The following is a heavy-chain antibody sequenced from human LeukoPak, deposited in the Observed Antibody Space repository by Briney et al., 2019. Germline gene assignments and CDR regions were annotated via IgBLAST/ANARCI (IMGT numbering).Heavy chain of an antibody. Sequence: SETLSLTCTIYGGSFSGYYWNWIRQPPGKGLEWIGEINHSGSTNYNPSLKSRVTISVDTSKNQFSLKLSSVTAADTAVYYCARDARYYYDSSGYYSEILFDYWGQGTLVTVSS. V-gene: IGHV4-34*01. D-gene: IGHD3-22*01. CDR1: GGSFSGYY. J-gene: IGHJ4*02. CDR3: ARDARYYYDSSGYYSEILFDY. CDR2: INHSGST.